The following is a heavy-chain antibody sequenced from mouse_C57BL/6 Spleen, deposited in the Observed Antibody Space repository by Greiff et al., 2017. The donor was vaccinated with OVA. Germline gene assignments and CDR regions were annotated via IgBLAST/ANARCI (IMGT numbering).Heavy chain of an antibody. D-gene: IGHD1-1*01. CDR3: ARRGGSPYYFDY. CDR1: GFTFGSYG. CDR2: ISSGGSYT. Sequence: DVKLVESGGDLVKPGGSLKLSCAASGFTFGSYGMSWVRQTPDKRLEWVATISSGGSYTYYPDSVKGRFTISRDNAKNTLYLQMSSLKSEDTAMYYCARRGGSPYYFDYWGQGTTLTVSS. J-gene: IGHJ2*01. V-gene: IGHV5-6*02.